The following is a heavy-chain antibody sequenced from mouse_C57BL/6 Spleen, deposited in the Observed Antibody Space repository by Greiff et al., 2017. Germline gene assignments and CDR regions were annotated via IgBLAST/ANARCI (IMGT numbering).Heavy chain of an antibody. Sequence: VHLVESGAELVRPGASVTLSCKASGYTFTDYEMHWVKQTPVHGLEWIGAIDPETGGTAYNQKFKGKAILTADKSSSTAYMELRSLTSEDSAVYYCTRWDDFDVWGTGTTVTVSS. V-gene: IGHV1-15*01. CDR1: GYTFTDYE. J-gene: IGHJ1*03. CDR3: TRWDDFDV. D-gene: IGHD4-1*01. CDR2: IDPETGGT.